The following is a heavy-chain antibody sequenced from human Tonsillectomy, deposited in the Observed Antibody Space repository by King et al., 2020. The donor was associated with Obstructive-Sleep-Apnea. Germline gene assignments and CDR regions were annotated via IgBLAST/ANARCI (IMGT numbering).Heavy chain of an antibody. D-gene: IGHD3-22*01. CDR2: IKSKTDGGTT. CDR1: GFTFSNAW. Sequence: VQLVESGGGLVKPGGSLRLSCAASGFTFSNAWMSWVRQAPGKGLEWVGRIKSKTDGGTTDYAAPVKGRFTISRDDSKNTLYLQMNSLKTEDTAVYYCTTDLPYYSYYYDSSAPDYFDYWGQGTLVTVSS. CDR3: TTDLPYYSYYYDSSAPDYFDY. J-gene: IGHJ4*02. V-gene: IGHV3-15*01.